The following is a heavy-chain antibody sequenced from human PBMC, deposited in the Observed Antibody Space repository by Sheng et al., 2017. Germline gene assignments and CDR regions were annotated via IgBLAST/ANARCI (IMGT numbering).Heavy chain of an antibody. Sequence: QVQLLQSGAEVKQPGASVKVSCKASGYTFSSHGISWVRQAPGQGLEWVGWISVYNGNTNSAQKFQGRVTMTTDTSTSTAYMDLRSLRSDDTAVYYCARSSSGWSPDYWGQGTLVTVSS. D-gene: IGHD6-19*01. CDR1: GYTFSSHG. CDR2: ISVYNGNT. V-gene: IGHV1-18*01. CDR3: ARSSSGWSPDY. J-gene: IGHJ4*02.